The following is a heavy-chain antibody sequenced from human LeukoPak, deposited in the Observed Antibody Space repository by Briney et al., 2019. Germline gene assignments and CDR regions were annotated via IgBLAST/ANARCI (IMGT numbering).Heavy chain of an antibody. CDR1: GFTFSNYA. D-gene: IGHD6-19*01. Sequence: GGSLRLSCAVSGFTFSNYAMSWVRRAPGQGLEWVSVISASGDSEHLADSVKGRFTISRDNIKNTVYLQLARLRVEDTAVYYCAKDRPQFSNGWHRFDYWGQGNMVIVSS. V-gene: IGHV3-23*01. CDR3: AKDRPQFSNGWHRFDY. CDR2: ISASGDSE. J-gene: IGHJ4*02.